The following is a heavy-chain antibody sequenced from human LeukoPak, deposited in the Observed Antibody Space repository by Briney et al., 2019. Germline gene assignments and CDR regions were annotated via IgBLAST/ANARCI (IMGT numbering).Heavy chain of an antibody. CDR1: GGSFSGYY. D-gene: IGHD3-10*01. V-gene: IGHV4-34*01. J-gene: IGHJ4*02. CDR3: ARVRPSYYYGSGSPLDY. Sequence: SETLSLTCAVYGGSFSGYYWSWIRQPPGKGLEWIGEINHSGSTNYNPSLKSRVTISVDTSKNQFSLKLSSVTAADTAVYYCARVRPSYYYGSGSPLDYWGQGTLVTVSS. CDR2: INHSGST.